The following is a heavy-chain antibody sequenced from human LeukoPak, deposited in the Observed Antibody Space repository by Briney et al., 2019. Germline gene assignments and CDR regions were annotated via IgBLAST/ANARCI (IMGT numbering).Heavy chain of an antibody. CDR3: ARVYTVMGATTVDHYHYYMDV. J-gene: IGHJ6*03. CDR1: GGSIRSGIDY. CDR2: IYTRGTN. Sequence: PSQTLSLTCTLPGGSIRSGIDYGSWIRQPAGKGLEWIGHIYTRGTNNYNTSVKSRVTVSLDTSKNQISLKLSSETAADTAIYYCARVYTVMGATTVDHYHYYMDVWGKGTTVTVSS. D-gene: IGHD5-18*01. V-gene: IGHV4-61*09.